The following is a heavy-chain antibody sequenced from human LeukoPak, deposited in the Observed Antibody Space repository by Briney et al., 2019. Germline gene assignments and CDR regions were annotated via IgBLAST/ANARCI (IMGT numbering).Heavy chain of an antibody. Sequence: GASVKVSCKASGDTLNSYAISWVRQAPGQGLEWMGRIIPLLGIANYAQKFQGRVTISADKSTSTAYMELSSLRSEDTAVYYCATVPTTVTTSASFDYWGQGTLVTVSS. CDR1: GDTLNSYA. CDR2: IIPLLGIA. D-gene: IGHD4-17*01. V-gene: IGHV1-69*04. J-gene: IGHJ4*02. CDR3: ATVPTTVTTSASFDY.